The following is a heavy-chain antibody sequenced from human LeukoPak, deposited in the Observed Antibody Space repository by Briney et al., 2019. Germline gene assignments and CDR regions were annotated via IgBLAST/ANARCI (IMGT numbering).Heavy chain of an antibody. V-gene: IGHV3-23*01. CDR1: GFTFSSYA. Sequence: GGSLRLSCAASGFTFSSYAMSWVRQAPGKGLEWVSAISGSGGSTYYADSVKGRFTISRDNSKNTLYLQMNSLRAEDTAVYYCAKGCSGGSCYSGLYLYWGQGTLVTVSS. J-gene: IGHJ4*02. CDR3: AKGCSGGSCYSGLYLY. CDR2: ISGSGGST. D-gene: IGHD2-15*01.